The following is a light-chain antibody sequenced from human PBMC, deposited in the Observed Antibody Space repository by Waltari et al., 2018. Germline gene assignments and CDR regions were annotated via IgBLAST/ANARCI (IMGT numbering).Light chain of an antibody. CDR3: QQPYFSPRP. Sequence: DIQLTQSPSFLSASVGDRVTITCRASQGISNYLAWYQQKPGKAPQVLIYAASTLRSGVPARFSGSGSGTEFSLTISSLQPEDFATYYCQQPYFSPRPFGQGTKVDVK. CDR2: AAS. V-gene: IGKV1-9*01. J-gene: IGKJ1*01. CDR1: QGISNY.